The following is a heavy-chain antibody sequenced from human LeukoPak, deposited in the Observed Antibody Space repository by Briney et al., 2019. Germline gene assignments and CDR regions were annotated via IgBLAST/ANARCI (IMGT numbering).Heavy chain of an antibody. D-gene: IGHD1-7*01. J-gene: IGHJ4*02. CDR3: AVGISGTPLDY. CDR1: GFTFSGHT. V-gene: IGHV3-21*06. Sequence: GGSLRLSCAASGFTFSGHTMHWVRQAPGKGLEWVSSISSNSNYIYYADSVKGRFTISRDYAKSSLYLQLNSLRAEDTAVYYCAVGISGTPLDYCGQGALVTVAS. CDR2: ISSNSNYI.